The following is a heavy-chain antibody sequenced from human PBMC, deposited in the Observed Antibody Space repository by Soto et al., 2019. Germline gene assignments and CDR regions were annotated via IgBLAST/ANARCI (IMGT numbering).Heavy chain of an antibody. V-gene: IGHV1-46*01. CDR2: INPSGGST. J-gene: IGHJ6*02. Sequence: ASVKVSCKASGYTFTSYYMHWVRQAPGQGLEWMGIINPSGGSTSYAQKFQGRVTMTRDTSTSTVYMELSSLRSEDTAVYHCARGAIFGVKYYYYPMDVWRQGTTVTVSS. D-gene: IGHD3-3*01. CDR3: ARGAIFGVKYYYYPMDV. CDR1: GYTFTSYY.